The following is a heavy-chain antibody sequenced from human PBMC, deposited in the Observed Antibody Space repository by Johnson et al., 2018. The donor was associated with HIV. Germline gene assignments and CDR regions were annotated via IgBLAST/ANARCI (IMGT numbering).Heavy chain of an antibody. CDR3: AKDFGYPRPRDAFDI. D-gene: IGHD5-12*01. CDR2: ISYDGSNK. V-gene: IGHV3-30*04. J-gene: IGHJ3*02. Sequence: QVQLVESGGGVVQPGRSLRLSCAASGFTFSSYAMHWVRQAPAKGLEWVAAISYDGSNKNYADSVKGRFTISRDNTKNTLSLQMNSLRPEDTAVYYCAKDFGYPRPRDAFDIWGQGTMVTVSS. CDR1: GFTFSSYA.